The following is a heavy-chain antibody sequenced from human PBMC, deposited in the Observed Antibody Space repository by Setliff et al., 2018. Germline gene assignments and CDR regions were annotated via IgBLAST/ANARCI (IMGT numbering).Heavy chain of an antibody. CDR2: TRNKALNYAT. CDR3: AKDPNYYDSSGYPGYFDY. V-gene: IGHV3-72*01. D-gene: IGHD3-22*01. Sequence: PGGSLRLSCAASGLTFREHFMDWVRQAPGKGLEWLGRTRNKALNYATEYAASVKGRFTISRDNSKNTLYLQMNSLRAEDTAVYYCAKDPNYYDSSGYPGYFDYWGQGTLVTVSS. CDR1: GLTFREHF. J-gene: IGHJ4*02.